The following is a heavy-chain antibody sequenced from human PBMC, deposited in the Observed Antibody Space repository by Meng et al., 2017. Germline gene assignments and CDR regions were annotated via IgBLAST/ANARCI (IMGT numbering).Heavy chain of an antibody. J-gene: IGHJ4*02. D-gene: IGHD6-19*01. CDR2: IYYSGST. Sequence: SETLSLTCTVSGASISSGNYYWSWIRQPPGKGLEWIGYIYYSGSTNYNPSLKSRVTISVDTSKNQFSLKLSSVTAADTAVYYCARKRRGQWLFIDYWGQGTLVTVSS. CDR3: ARKRRGQWLFIDY. CDR1: GASISSGNYY. V-gene: IGHV4-61*01.